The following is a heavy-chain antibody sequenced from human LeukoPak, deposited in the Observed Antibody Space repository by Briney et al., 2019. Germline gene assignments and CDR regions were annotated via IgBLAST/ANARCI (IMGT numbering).Heavy chain of an antibody. D-gene: IGHD5-12*01. CDR3: AKRLSATDD. J-gene: IGHJ4*02. CDR1: GFSFSNYA. V-gene: IGHV3-23*01. Sequence: GGSLRLSCAASGFSFSNYAMSWVRQAPGEGLEWVSGISNSGGTTYYADSVKGRFTVSRDNGKNTLSLQMNSLRAEDTAIYYCAKRLSATDDWGQGTLVTVSS. CDR2: ISNSGGTT.